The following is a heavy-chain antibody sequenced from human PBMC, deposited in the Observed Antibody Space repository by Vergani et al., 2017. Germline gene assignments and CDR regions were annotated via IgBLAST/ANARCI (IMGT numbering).Heavy chain of an antibody. CDR1: GDSLRGHY. CDR2: IYSTGST. J-gene: IGHJ6*02. D-gene: IGHD3-9*01. V-gene: IGHV4-59*11. Sequence: QVQLRQWGAGLVKPSEILTLTCGIYGDSLRGHYWSWIRQSPGKGLEWIGYIYSTGSTNYNPSLNSRVTMSVDTSKNQFSLKLRSVTAADTAVYFCARVMYRDXASTGYRLEGMDIWGQGTTVTISS. CDR3: ARVMYRDXASTGYRLEGMDI.